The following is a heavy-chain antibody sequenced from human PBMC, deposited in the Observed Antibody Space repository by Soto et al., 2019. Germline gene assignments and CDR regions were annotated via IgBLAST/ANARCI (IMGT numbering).Heavy chain of an antibody. J-gene: IGHJ4*02. D-gene: IGHD1-26*01. V-gene: IGHV3-23*01. CDR1: GFTFGDYA. CDR2: IRETGNT. Sequence: PGGSLRLACTASGFTFGDYAMSWFRQAPGKGLEWVSTIRETGNTYYADSVRGRFATSRDNSENTLYLQMSSLGAEDTAVYYCAKQQMGVIRALDYWGQGTLVTVSS. CDR3: AKQQMGVIRALDY.